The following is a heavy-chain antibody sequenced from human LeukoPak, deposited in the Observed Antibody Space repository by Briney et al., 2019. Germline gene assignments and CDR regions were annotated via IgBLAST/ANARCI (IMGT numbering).Heavy chain of an antibody. CDR1: VGSISSYY. V-gene: IGHV4-59*13. CDR2: IYYSGST. D-gene: IGHD6-19*01. J-gene: IGHJ4*02. CDR3: ARAGYSSGWYPY. Sequence: ASETLSLTCTVSVGSISSYYWSWIRQPPGKGLEWIGNIYYSGSTNYNPSLKSRVTISVDTSKNQFSLNLSSVTAADTAVYYCARAGYSSGWYPYWGQGTLVTVSS.